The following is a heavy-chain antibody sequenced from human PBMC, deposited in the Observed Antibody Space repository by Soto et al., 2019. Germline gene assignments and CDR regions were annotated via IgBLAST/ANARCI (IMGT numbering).Heavy chain of an antibody. CDR3: ARGVTSGYYLGVSWFDP. CDR1: GGSVSSYS. D-gene: IGHD3-22*01. CDR2: IYYTGGT. Sequence: SETLSLTCSVSGGSVSSYSWSWIRQPPGKGLEWIGYIYYTGGTNYNPSLKSRVTTSVDTSKNQFSLKLSSVTAADTAVYYCARGVTSGYYLGVSWFDPWGQGTLVTVSS. V-gene: IGHV4-59*02. J-gene: IGHJ5*02.